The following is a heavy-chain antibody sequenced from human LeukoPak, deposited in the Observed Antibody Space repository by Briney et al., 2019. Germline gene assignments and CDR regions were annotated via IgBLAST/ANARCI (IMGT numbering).Heavy chain of an antibody. Sequence: ASVKVSCKASGYTFTSYYMHWVRQAPGQGLEWMGLINPSGGSTSYAQKFQGRVTMTRDTSTSTVYMELSSLRSEDTAVYYCARDPPAYYDSSGYWYYFDYWGQGTLVTVSS. J-gene: IGHJ4*02. CDR3: ARDPPAYYDSSGYWYYFDY. D-gene: IGHD3-22*01. CDR2: INPSGGST. V-gene: IGHV1-46*01. CDR1: GYTFTSYY.